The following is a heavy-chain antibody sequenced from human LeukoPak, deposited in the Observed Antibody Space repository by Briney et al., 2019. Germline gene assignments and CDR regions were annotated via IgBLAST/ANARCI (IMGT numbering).Heavy chain of an antibody. Sequence: GRSLRLSCAASGFTFSSYWMQWVRQAPGKGPVWVSRINTDGRSTSYADSVKGRFTISRDNAKNTLYLQMNSLRAEDTAVYYCARARGSYDLFDYWGQGTLVTVSS. CDR2: INTDGRST. CDR3: ARARGSYDLFDY. V-gene: IGHV3-74*01. CDR1: GFTFSSYW. J-gene: IGHJ4*02. D-gene: IGHD1-26*01.